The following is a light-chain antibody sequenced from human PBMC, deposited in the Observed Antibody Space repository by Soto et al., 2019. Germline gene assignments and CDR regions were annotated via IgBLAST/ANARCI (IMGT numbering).Light chain of an antibody. Sequence: QSVLTQPPSVSGAPGQRITISCTGSSSNIGARYDVHWYRQLPGTAPKLLLYGDNNRPSGVPDRFSGSKSGASASLAITGLEADDEAVYYCQSYDSSLNRVFGTGTKLTVL. CDR2: GDN. V-gene: IGLV1-40*01. CDR1: SSNIGARYD. J-gene: IGLJ1*01. CDR3: QSYDSSLNRV.